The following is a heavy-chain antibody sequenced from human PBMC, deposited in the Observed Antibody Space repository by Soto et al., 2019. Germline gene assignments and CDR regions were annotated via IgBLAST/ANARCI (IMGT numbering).Heavy chain of an antibody. Sequence: QVQPVESGGGVVQPERSLRLSCAASGFTFSSYGMHWVRQAPGKGLEWVAGISYDGSNKYYADSVKGRFNISRDNSKNPLYLQMNSLRAADTAVYYCAKDLRYCGGSCSSGGYYFDYWGQGTLVTVSS. D-gene: IGHD2-21*01. CDR1: GFTFSSYG. CDR3: AKDLRYCGGSCSSGGYYFDY. CDR2: ISYDGSNK. V-gene: IGHV3-30*18. J-gene: IGHJ4*02.